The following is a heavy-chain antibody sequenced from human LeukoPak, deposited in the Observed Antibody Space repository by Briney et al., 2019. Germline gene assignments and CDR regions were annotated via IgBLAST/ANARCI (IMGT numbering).Heavy chain of an antibody. CDR2: INHSGST. V-gene: IGHV4-34*01. CDR3: ASLPQYYYDSSGYPRGSDY. CDR1: GGSFSGYY. J-gene: IGHJ4*02. D-gene: IGHD3-22*01. Sequence: SETLSLTCAVYGGSFSGYYWSWIRQPPGKGLEWIGEINHSGSTNYNPSLKSRVTISVDTSKNQFSLKLSSVTAADTAVYYCASLPQYYYDSSGYPRGSDYWGQGTLVTVSS.